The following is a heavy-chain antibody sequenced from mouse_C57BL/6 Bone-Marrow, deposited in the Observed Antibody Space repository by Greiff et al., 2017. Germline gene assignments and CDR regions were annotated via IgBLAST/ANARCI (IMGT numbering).Heavy chain of an antibody. Sequence: VQLQQSGAELVRPGASVKLSCTASGFNIKDDYMHWVKQRPEQGLEWIGWIDPENGDTEYASKFQGKATITADTSSNTAYLQLSSLTSEDTAVYYCTTPVTTRTGDYWGQGTTLTVSS. CDR3: TTPVTTRTGDY. CDR1: GFNIKDDY. J-gene: IGHJ2*01. D-gene: IGHD2-2*01. CDR2: IDPENGDT. V-gene: IGHV14-4*01.